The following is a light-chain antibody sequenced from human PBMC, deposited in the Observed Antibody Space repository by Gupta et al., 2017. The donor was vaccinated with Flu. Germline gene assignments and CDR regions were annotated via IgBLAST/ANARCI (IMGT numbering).Light chain of an antibody. CDR3: QQYYGAPLT. CDR1: QSVLYTSSNNNY. V-gene: IGKV4-1*01. Sequence: DFVMTQSPDSLPVSLAERATINCKSSQSVLYTSSNNNYLAWYQQKPGQPPKVLIYWATTRESGVPDRCSGSGSGTDSTITVSSLQDEDAAVYYCQQYYGAPLTFGGGTKVEIK. CDR2: WAT. J-gene: IGKJ4*01.